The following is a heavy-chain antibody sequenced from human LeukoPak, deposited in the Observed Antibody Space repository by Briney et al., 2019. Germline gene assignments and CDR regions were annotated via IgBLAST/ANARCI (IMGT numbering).Heavy chain of an antibody. D-gene: IGHD5-12*01. CDR2: ISSTSSYI. J-gene: IGHJ4*02. CDR1: GFTFSSYS. V-gene: IGHV3-21*01. Sequence: GGSLRLSCAASGFTFSSYSMNWVRQAPGKGLEWVSSISSTSSYIYYADSVKGRFTISRDNAKNSLYLQMNSLRAEDTAVYYCARGASGPGVATIVYWGQGTLVTVSS. CDR3: ARGASGPGVATIVY.